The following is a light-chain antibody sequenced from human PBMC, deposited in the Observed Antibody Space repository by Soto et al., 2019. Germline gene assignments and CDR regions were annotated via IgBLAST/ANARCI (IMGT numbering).Light chain of an antibody. Sequence: QSVLTQPASVSGSPVQSITISCTGTSDDVGAYDFVSWYQEHPGKAPKLMIYDVTHRPSGVSNRFSGSKSGNTASLTISGLQAEDEADYYCSSYRCSSTIYVFGTGTKVTVL. CDR3: SSYRCSSTIYV. J-gene: IGLJ1*01. CDR2: DVT. CDR1: SDDVGAYDF. V-gene: IGLV2-14*03.